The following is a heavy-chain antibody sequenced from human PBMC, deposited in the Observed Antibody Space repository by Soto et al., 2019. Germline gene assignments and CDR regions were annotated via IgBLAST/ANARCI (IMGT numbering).Heavy chain of an antibody. D-gene: IGHD3-10*01. CDR2: ISGSGGST. Sequence: GGSLRLSCAASGFTFSSYAMSWVRQAPGKGLEWVSAISGSGGSTYYADSVKGRFTISRDNSKNTLYLQMNSLRAEDTAVYFCAKDQYHGDVGYFDYWGQGTLVTVSS. V-gene: IGHV3-23*01. J-gene: IGHJ4*02. CDR1: GFTFSSYA. CDR3: AKDQYHGDVGYFDY.